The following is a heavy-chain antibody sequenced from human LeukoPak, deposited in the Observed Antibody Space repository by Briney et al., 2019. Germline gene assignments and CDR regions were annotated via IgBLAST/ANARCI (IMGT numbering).Heavy chain of an antibody. D-gene: IGHD1-14*01. V-gene: IGHV3-53*01. Sequence: GGSLRLSCAASGFTVITNDMTWVRQPPGKGLEWVSVLYGDGNTKYADSVQGRFTISRDNSKNTLYLEMNSLSPDDTAVYYCARGVEPLAANTLAYWGQGTLVTVSS. J-gene: IGHJ4*02. CDR3: ARGVEPLAANTLAY. CDR1: GFTVITND. CDR2: LYGDGNT.